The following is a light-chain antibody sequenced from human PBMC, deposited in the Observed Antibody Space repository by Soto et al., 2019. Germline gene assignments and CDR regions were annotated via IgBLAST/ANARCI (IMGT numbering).Light chain of an antibody. V-gene: IGKV1-6*01. CDR1: QAIRNA. J-gene: IGKJ1*01. CDR3: LQDYNYPRT. Sequence: AIQMTQSPSSLSASVGDRVTITCRPSQAIRNALGWYQQKPGKAPKLLIYAASSLQSGVPSRFSGSGSGTDFPLTISSLQPEDFATYYCLQDYNYPRTFGQGTKVEVK. CDR2: AAS.